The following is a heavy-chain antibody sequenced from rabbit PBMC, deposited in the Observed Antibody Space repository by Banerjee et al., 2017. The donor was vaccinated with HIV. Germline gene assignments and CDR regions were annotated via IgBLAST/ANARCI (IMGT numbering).Heavy chain of an antibody. CDR2: IWTGDGGP. Sequence: QEQLEESGGDLVKPEGSLTLTCTASGFSFSSGYDLCWVRQAPGKGLEWIGCIWTGDGGPYYASWAKGRFTISKTSTTVTLQMTSLTAADTATYFCATGYSSAFNLWGQGTLVTVS. D-gene: IGHD4-1*01. CDR1: GFSFSSGYD. J-gene: IGHJ4*01. V-gene: IGHV1S45*01. CDR3: ATGYSSAFNL.